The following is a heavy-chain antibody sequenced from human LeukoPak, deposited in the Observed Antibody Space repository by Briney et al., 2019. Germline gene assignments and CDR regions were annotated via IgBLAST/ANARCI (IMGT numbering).Heavy chain of an antibody. CDR3: ARDGDAVSAAIAGAFDL. CDR2: VYSTGNT. J-gene: IGHJ3*01. V-gene: IGHV4-61*09. D-gene: IGHD2-2*01. CDR1: GVSISSGNFY. Sequence: SETLSLTCTVSGVSISSGNFYWSWIRQSAGKGLEWIGHVYSTGNTKYNPSLKSRVTISADTSKNQISLRLRSVTAADTAMFYCARDGDAVSAAIAGAFDLWGRGTTVTVSS.